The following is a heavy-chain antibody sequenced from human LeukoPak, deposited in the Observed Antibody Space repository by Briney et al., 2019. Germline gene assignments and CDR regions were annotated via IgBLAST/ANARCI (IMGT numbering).Heavy chain of an antibody. D-gene: IGHD4-23*01. CDR3: ALHPYDYGGNSFDY. V-gene: IGHV4-59*01. CDR2: IYYSGST. CDR1: GGSISSYY. J-gene: IGHJ4*02. Sequence: SETLSLTCTVSGGSISSYYWSWIRQPPGKGLEWIGYIYYSGSTNYNPSLKSRVTISVKTSKNQFSLKQSSVTAADTAVYYCALHPYDYGGNSFDYWGQGTLVTVSS.